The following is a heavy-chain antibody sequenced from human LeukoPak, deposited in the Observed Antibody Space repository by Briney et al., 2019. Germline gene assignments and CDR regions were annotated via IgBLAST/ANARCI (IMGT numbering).Heavy chain of an antibody. CDR3: AGAANDFWSGYSAVDY. D-gene: IGHD3-3*01. CDR2: INPNSGGT. V-gene: IGHV1-2*02. Sequence: GASVKVSCKASGYTFTGYYMHWVRQAPGQGLEWMGWINPNSGGTNYAQKFQGRVTMTRDTSISTAYMELSRLRSDDTAVYYCAGAANDFWSGYSAVDYWGQGTLVTVSS. CDR1: GYTFTGYY. J-gene: IGHJ4*02.